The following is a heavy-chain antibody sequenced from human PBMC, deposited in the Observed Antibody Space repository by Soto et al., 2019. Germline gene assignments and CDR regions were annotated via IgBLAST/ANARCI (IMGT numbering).Heavy chain of an antibody. CDR1: GYTFTSYG. J-gene: IGHJ6*02. Sequence: QVQLVQSGAEVKKPGASVKVSCKASGYTFTSYGINWVRQATGQGLEWMGWMNPNSGNTGYAQKFQGRVTMTRNTSISTAYMELSSLRSEDTAVYYCARGRSGDDYYYYYGMDVWGQGTTVTVSS. V-gene: IGHV1-8*01. CDR3: ARGRSGDDYYYYYGMDV. D-gene: IGHD5-12*01. CDR2: MNPNSGNT.